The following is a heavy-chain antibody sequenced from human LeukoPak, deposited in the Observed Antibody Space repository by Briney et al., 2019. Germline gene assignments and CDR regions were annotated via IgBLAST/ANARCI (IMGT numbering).Heavy chain of an antibody. Sequence: PKASVKVSCKASGYTFTSYAMNWVRQAPGQGLEWMGWINTNTGNPTYAQGFTGRFVFSLDTSVSTAYLQISSLKAEDTAVYYCARTGYYDILTGPSEWFQHWGQGTLVTVSS. CDR3: ARTGYYDILTGPSEWFQH. V-gene: IGHV7-4-1*02. CDR2: INTNTGNP. CDR1: GYTFTSYA. J-gene: IGHJ1*01. D-gene: IGHD3-9*01.